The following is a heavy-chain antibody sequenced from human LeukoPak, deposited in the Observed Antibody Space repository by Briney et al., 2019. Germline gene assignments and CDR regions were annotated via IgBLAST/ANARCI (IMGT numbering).Heavy chain of an antibody. CDR1: GFSFSGYW. CDR3: ARDNWGFDI. J-gene: IGHJ3*02. D-gene: IGHD7-27*01. V-gene: IGHV3-7*04. Sequence: GGSLRLSCAGSGFSFSGYWINWVRQAPGRGLEWVASINLDGSEKYYVDSVMGRFTISRDNAKNSLYLQMNSLRAEDTAVYYCARDNWGFDIWGQGTMVTVSS. CDR2: INLDGSEK.